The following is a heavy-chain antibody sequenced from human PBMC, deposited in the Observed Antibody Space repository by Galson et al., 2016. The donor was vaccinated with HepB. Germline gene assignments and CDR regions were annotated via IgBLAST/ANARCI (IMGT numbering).Heavy chain of an antibody. CDR3: ARGLRLSNMVGGVTNYFAP. D-gene: IGHD3-10*01. Sequence: TLSLTCDVSGTSVSSGGSYWTWIRQPPGKGLEWIGNIHYIGTTKYNASLKSRLTISIDTSKNEVSLELASVTAADTAVYYCARGLRLSNMVGGVTNYFAPWGQGTLVIFSS. V-gene: IGHV4-31*11. CDR1: GTSVSSGGSY. J-gene: IGHJ5*02. CDR2: IHYIGTT.